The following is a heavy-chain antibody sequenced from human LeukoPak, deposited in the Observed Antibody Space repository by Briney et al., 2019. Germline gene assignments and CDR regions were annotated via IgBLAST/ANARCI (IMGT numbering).Heavy chain of an antibody. CDR2: ISAYNGNT. CDR1: GYTFTSYG. CDR3: ARGEFSSSSSDY. Sequence: ASVKVSCKASGYTFTSYGITWVRQAPGQGLEWMGWISAYNGNTNYVQKLQGRVTMTRDTSTSTAYMELRSLRSDDTAVYFCARGEFSSSSSDYWGQGTLVTVST. D-gene: IGHD6-6*01. J-gene: IGHJ4*02. V-gene: IGHV1-18*01.